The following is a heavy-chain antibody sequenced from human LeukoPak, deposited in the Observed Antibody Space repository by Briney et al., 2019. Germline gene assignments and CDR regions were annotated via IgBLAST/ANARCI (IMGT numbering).Heavy chain of an antibody. CDR1: GYTFTGYD. D-gene: IGHD2-2*01. V-gene: IGHV1-8*03. Sequence: ASVKVSCKASGYTFTGYDINWVRQATGQGLEWMGWMNPNSGNTGYAQKFQGRVTITRDTSISTAYMELSSLRSEDTAVYYCARGGVPAAIHYYYYYMDVWGKGTTVTVSS. CDR2: MNPNSGNT. CDR3: ARGGVPAAIHYYYYYMDV. J-gene: IGHJ6*03.